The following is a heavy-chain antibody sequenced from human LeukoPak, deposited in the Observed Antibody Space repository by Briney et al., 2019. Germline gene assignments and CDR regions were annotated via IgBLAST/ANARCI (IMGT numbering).Heavy chain of an antibody. CDR3: AHRQGRFGSSHSGGYYGRFDP. CDR2: IYWNDDK. D-gene: IGHD1-26*01. CDR1: GFSLSTSGVG. J-gene: IGHJ5*02. Sequence: SGPTLVNPTQTLTLTCTFSGFSLSTSGVGVGWIRQPPGKALEWLALIYWNDDKRYSPSLKSRLTITKDTSKNQVVLTMTNMDPVDTATYYCAHRQGRFGSSHSGGYYGRFDPWGQGTLVTVSS. V-gene: IGHV2-5*01.